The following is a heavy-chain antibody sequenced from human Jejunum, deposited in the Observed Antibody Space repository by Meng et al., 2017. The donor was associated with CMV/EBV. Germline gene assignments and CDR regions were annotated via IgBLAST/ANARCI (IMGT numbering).Heavy chain of an antibody. V-gene: IGHV1-18*01. CDR3: ARVEVGITSGDY. J-gene: IGHJ4*02. D-gene: IGHD1-26*01. Sequence: QAPLVKSGGEVKKPGASVKVSCKASGYTFTNYGITWVRQAHGQGLEWMGWISAYNGNTNYAQTLQGRVTMTTDTSTSTAYMELRSLRSDDTAVYYCARVEVGITSGDYWGQGTLVTVSS. CDR2: ISAYNGNT. CDR1: GYTFTNYG.